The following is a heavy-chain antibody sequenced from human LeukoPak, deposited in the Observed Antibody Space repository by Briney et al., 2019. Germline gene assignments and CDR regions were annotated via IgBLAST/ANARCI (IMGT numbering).Heavy chain of an antibody. CDR1: GYSFTSYW. Sequence: GESLKISCKGSGYSFTSYWIGWVRQMPGKGLKWMGIIYPGDSDTRYSPSFQGQVTISADKSISTAYLQWSSLKASDTAMYYCARLGYSGYDPAQFDYWGQGTLVTVSS. D-gene: IGHD5-12*01. V-gene: IGHV5-51*01. CDR2: IYPGDSDT. J-gene: IGHJ4*02. CDR3: ARLGYSGYDPAQFDY.